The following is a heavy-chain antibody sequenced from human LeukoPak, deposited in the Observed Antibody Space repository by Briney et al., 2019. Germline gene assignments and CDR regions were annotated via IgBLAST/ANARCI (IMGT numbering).Heavy chain of an antibody. Sequence: ASVKVSCKVSGYTLTELSMHWVRQAPGQGLGWVGGFGPEDGETSYAQKFQGRVTMTEDTSTDTAYMELSSLRSEDTAVYYCVTADSSGYYTAFDYWGQGTLATVSS. CDR2: FGPEDGET. CDR1: GYTLTELS. CDR3: VTADSSGYYTAFDY. J-gene: IGHJ4*02. D-gene: IGHD3-22*01. V-gene: IGHV1-24*01.